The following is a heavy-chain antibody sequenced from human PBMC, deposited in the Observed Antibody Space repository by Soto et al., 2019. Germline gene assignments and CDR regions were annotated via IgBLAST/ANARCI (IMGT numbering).Heavy chain of an antibody. V-gene: IGHV3-23*01. Sequence: GGSLRLSCSAAAFTSSRFFMSWARKERGKGLESVADITDNGYTSKEADSVKGRFTISRDNSKSTLYLQMNSLRAEDTAIYYCARSGQWLATPPVAWGQGSLVTVSS. CDR2: ITDNGYTS. CDR1: AFTSSRFF. CDR3: ARSGQWLATPPVA. J-gene: IGHJ4*02. D-gene: IGHD6-19*01.